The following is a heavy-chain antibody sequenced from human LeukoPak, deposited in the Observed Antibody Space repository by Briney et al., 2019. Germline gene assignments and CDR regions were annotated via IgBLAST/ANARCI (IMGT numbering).Heavy chain of an antibody. CDR3: ARSRLGIVVVPAATQFDY. CDR2: INHSGST. Sequence: SETLSLTCAVYGGSFSGYYWSWIRQPPGKGLEWLGEINHSGSTNYNPSLKSRVTISIDTSKNQFSLKLSSVTAADTAVYYCARSRLGIVVVPAATQFDYWGQGTLVTVSS. CDR1: GGSFSGYY. J-gene: IGHJ4*02. V-gene: IGHV4-34*01. D-gene: IGHD2-2*03.